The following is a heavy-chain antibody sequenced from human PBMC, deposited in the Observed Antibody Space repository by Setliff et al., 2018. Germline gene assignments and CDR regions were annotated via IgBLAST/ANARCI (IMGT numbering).Heavy chain of an antibody. J-gene: IGHJ3*02. CDR3: ARQAIFGSDAFDI. V-gene: IGHV5-51*01. CDR1: GYSFTNYW. D-gene: IGHD3-3*01. Sequence: GESLKISCKGSGYSFTNYWIGWVRQMPGKGLEWMGIIYPGDXXXRXXPXXXGQVTISADKSISTAYLQWSSLKASDTAMYYCARQAIFGSDAFDIWGQGTMVTVSS. CDR2: IYPGDXXX.